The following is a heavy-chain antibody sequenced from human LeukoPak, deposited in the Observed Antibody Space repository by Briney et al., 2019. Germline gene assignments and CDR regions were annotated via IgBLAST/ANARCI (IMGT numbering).Heavy chain of an antibody. CDR1: GFTFSSYA. V-gene: IGHV3-21*01. CDR2: ISTSSSYI. Sequence: TGGSLRLSCTASGFTFSSYALHWVRQAPGKGLEWVSSISTSSSYIYYADSVKGRFTISRDNAKKSVYLQMNSLRAEDTAVYYCARGRFGVSAYDSPFDYWGRGTLVTVSS. J-gene: IGHJ4*02. D-gene: IGHD5-12*01. CDR3: ARGRFGVSAYDSPFDY.